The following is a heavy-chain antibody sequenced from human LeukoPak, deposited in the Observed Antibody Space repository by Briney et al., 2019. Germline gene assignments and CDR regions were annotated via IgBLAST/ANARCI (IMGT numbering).Heavy chain of an antibody. D-gene: IGHD3-3*01. J-gene: IGHJ4*02. Sequence: GGSLRLSCAASGFTFSSYSMHWVRQAPGKGLEWVAVMSYDGSNKYYADSVKGRFTISRDNSKNTLYLQINSLRAEDTAVYYCARDRGRITIFGPFDYWGQGTLVTVSS. CDR3: ARDRGRITIFGPFDY. CDR1: GFTFSSYS. CDR2: MSYDGSNK. V-gene: IGHV3-30*03.